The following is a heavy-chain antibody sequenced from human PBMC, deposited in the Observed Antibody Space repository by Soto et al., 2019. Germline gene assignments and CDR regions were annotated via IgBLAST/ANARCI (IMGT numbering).Heavy chain of an antibody. Sequence: GGTMRLSCAASRVTFSSNYISWVRQAPGKGLEWVSVIYSGGSTYYADSVKGRFTISRDNSKNTLYLQMNSLRAEDTAVYYCARHGYNYGGGYFDYWGQGT. V-gene: IGHV3-66*04. CDR2: IYSGGST. CDR1: RVTFSSNY. CDR3: ARHGYNYGGGYFDY. D-gene: IGHD5-18*01. J-gene: IGHJ4*02.